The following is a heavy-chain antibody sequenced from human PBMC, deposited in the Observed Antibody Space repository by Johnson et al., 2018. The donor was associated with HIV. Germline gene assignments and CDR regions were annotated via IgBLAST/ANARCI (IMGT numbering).Heavy chain of an antibody. D-gene: IGHD1-26*01. CDR1: GFTFSSYA. CDR2: ISGSGGST. CDR3: ARERGEGGSYYSFRRDAFDI. V-gene: IGHV3-23*04. J-gene: IGHJ3*02. Sequence: VQLVESGGGVVQPGRSLRLSCAASGFTFSSYAMSWVRQAPGKGLEWVSAISGSGGSTYYADSVKGRFTISRDNSKNTLYLQMNSLRAEDTAVYYCARERGEGGSYYSFRRDAFDIWGQGTMVTVSS.